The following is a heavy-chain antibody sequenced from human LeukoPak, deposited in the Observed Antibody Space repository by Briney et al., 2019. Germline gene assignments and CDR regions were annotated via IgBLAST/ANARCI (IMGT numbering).Heavy chain of an antibody. J-gene: IGHJ4*02. CDR2: ISGSGGST. V-gene: IGHV3-23*01. CDR3: AKDVYFRSSRPPYYFDY. CDR1: GFTFSSYA. D-gene: IGHD6-13*01. Sequence: GGSLRLSCAASGFTFSSYAMSWVRRAPGKGLEWVSAISGSGGSTYYADSVKGRFTISRDNSKNTLYLQMNSLRAEDTAVYYCAKDVYFRSSRPPYYFDYWGQGTLVTVSS.